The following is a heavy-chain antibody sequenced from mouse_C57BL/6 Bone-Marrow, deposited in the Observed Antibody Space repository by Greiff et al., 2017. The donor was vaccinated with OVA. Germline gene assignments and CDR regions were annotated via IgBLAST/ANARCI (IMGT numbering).Heavy chain of an antibody. V-gene: IGHV1-76*01. J-gene: IGHJ1*03. CDR1: GYTFTDYY. CDR3: ALIYDGTLGYFDV. CDR2: IYPGSGNT. D-gene: IGHD2-3*01. Sequence: QVQLQQSGAELVRPGASVKLSCKASGYTFTDYYINWVKQRPGQGLEWIARIYPGSGNTYYNEKFKGKATLTAEKSSSTAYMQLSSLTSEDSAVYFCALIYDGTLGYFDVWGTGTTVTVSS.